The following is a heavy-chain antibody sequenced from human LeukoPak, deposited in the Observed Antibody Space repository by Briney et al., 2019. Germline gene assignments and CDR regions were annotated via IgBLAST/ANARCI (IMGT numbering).Heavy chain of an antibody. J-gene: IGHJ4*02. D-gene: IGHD5-24*01. CDR1: GGSISGYY. CDR2: IYYTGST. V-gene: IGHV4-59*01. CDR3: ARFDRDGYNLDY. Sequence: SETLSLTCTVSGGSISGYYWTWIRQPPGKGLEWIGYIYYTGSTNYNPSLKSRVTISVDTSKNQFSLNLSSVTAADTALYCCARFDRDGYNLDYWGQGTLVTVSS.